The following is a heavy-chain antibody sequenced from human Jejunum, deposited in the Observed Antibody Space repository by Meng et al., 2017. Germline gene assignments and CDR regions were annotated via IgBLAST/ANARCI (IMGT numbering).Heavy chain of an antibody. CDR3: VRDRAGAFDI. CDR1: VDTFSGYN. J-gene: IGHJ3*02. V-gene: IGHV1-2*02. D-gene: IGHD3-10*01. Sequence: SVNVSCKASVDTFSGYNVQWVRQAPGQGLEWMGWINPNSGGTNYVQKFKDRVTMTRDTSISTAYMEVSSLRSDDTAVYYCVRDRAGAFDIWGQGTMVTVSS. CDR2: INPNSGGT.